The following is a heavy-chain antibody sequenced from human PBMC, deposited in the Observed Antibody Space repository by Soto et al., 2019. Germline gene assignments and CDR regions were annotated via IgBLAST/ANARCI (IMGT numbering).Heavy chain of an antibody. J-gene: IGHJ6*02. Sequence: QVQLVQSGAEVKKPGSSVKVSCKASGGTFSSYAISWVRQAPGQGLEWMGGIIPIFGTANYAQKFQGRVTITADESTSTAYMELSSLRSEDTAVYYCARWGRRGYCSSTSCYSMDVWGQGTTVTVSS. CDR3: ARWGRRGYCSSTSCYSMDV. V-gene: IGHV1-69*01. CDR1: GGTFSSYA. CDR2: IIPIFGTA. D-gene: IGHD2-2*02.